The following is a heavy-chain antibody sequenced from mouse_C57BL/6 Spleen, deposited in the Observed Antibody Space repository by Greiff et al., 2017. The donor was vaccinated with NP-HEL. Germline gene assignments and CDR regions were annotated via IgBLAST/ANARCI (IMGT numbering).Heavy chain of an antibody. CDR3: ARAWNWDVDY. J-gene: IGHJ2*01. V-gene: IGHV3-6*01. D-gene: IGHD4-1*01. Sequence: EVKLMESGPGLVKPSQSLSLTCSVTGYSITSGYYWNWIRQFPGNKLEWMGYISYDGSNNYNPSLKNRISITRDTSKNQFFLKLNSVTTEDTATYYCARAWNWDVDYWGQGTTLTVSS. CDR2: ISYDGSN. CDR1: GYSITSGYY.